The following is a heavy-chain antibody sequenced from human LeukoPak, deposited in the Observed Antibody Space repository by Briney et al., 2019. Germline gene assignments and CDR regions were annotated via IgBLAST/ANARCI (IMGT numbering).Heavy chain of an antibody. CDR1: GFTFSSYW. CDR3: ARVAEEGYSSSWSFYYYYYMDV. J-gene: IGHJ6*03. Sequence: GGSLRLSCAASGFTFSSYWMSWVRQAPGKGLEWVANIKQDGSEKYYVDSVKGRFTISRDNAKNSLYLQMNSLRAEDTAVYYCARVAEEGYSSSWSFYYYYYMDVRGKGTTVTISS. D-gene: IGHD6-13*01. V-gene: IGHV3-7*01. CDR2: IKQDGSEK.